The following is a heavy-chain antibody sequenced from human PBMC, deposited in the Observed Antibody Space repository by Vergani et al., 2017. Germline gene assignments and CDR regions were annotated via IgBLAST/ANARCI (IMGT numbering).Heavy chain of an antibody. D-gene: IGHD2/OR15-2a*01. V-gene: IGHV3-23*04. CDR2: ISGQNFRT. Sequence: EVQVVESGGGLIKPGGSLRLSCVVSGITFKNAWINWVRQAPGKGLEWVSGISGQNFRTHYADSVKGRFTISRDDSKNTVYLQINSLRAEDTAFYYCADLYGDAFDIWGQGTMVTVSS. CDR1: GITFKNAW. CDR3: ADLYGDAFDI. J-gene: IGHJ3*02.